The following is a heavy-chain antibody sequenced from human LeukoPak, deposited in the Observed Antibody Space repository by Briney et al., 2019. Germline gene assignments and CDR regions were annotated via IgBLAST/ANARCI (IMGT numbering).Heavy chain of an antibody. CDR1: GFTFSSYA. V-gene: IGHV3-30-3*01. D-gene: IGHD5-18*01. Sequence: GGSLRLSCAASGFTFSSYAMHWVRQAPGKGLEWVAVISYDGSNKYHADSVKGRFTISRDNSKNTLYLQMNSLRGEDTAVYYCARARIQLWLRIDYWGQGNLVTVSS. CDR2: ISYDGSNK. CDR3: ARARIQLWLRIDY. J-gene: IGHJ4*02.